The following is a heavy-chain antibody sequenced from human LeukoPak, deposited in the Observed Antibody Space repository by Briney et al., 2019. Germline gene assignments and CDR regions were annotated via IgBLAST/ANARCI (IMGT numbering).Heavy chain of an antibody. Sequence: ASVTVSCKASGYTFTSYYLHWLRQPPGQGLEWMGIIHPSGGSTSNAQKFQGRVTMTRDTSTSTVYMELSSLGSEDTGVYYCAGDSSSWNYYFDYWGQGTLVGVSS. D-gene: IGHD6-13*01. CDR2: IHPSGGST. V-gene: IGHV1-46*01. CDR1: GYTFTSYY. J-gene: IGHJ4*02. CDR3: AGDSSSWNYYFDY.